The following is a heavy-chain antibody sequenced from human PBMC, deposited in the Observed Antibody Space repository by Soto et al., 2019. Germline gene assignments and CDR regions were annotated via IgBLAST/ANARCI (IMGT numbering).Heavy chain of an antibody. Sequence: SETLSLTCAVSGFSISSSFSYWGWIRQPPGKGLELIVSIYYSGSTYYNPSLKSRVTISVDTSKNQFSLKLSSLTAADTSVYYCASLYGSGTKGYYYGMDVWGQGTTVTVSS. D-gene: IGHD3-10*01. V-gene: IGHV4-39*01. J-gene: IGHJ6*02. CDR3: ASLYGSGTKGYYYGMDV. CDR2: IYYSGST. CDR1: GFSISSSFSY.